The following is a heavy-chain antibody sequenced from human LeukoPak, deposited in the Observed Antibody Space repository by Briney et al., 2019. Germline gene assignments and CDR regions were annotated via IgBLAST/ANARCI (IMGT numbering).Heavy chain of an antibody. Sequence: PGGSLRLSCAASGFTFSSYAMSWVRQAPGKGLEWVSAISGSGGSTYYADSVKGRFTISRDNSKNTLYLQMNSLRAEGTAVYYCAKDQDYDSSGYYDGYTGYWGQGTLVTVSS. V-gene: IGHV3-23*01. CDR1: GFTFSSYA. CDR2: ISGSGGST. J-gene: IGHJ4*02. CDR3: AKDQDYDSSGYYDGYTGY. D-gene: IGHD3-22*01.